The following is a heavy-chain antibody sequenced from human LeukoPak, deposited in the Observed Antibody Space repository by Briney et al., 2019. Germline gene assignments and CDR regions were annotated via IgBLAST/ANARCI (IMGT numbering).Heavy chain of an antibody. CDR2: IYYSGST. Sequence: PSETLSLTCTVSGGSISSYYWSWIRQPPGKGLEWIGYIYYSGSTNYKPSLKSRVTISVDTSKNQFSLKLSSVTAADTAVYYCARTPSGYDVLDYFDYWGQGTLVTVSS. J-gene: IGHJ4*02. CDR3: ARTPSGYDVLDYFDY. D-gene: IGHD5-12*01. V-gene: IGHV4-59*01. CDR1: GGSISSYY.